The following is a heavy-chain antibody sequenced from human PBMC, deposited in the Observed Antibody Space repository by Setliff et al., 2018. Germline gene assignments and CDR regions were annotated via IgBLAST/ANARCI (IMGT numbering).Heavy chain of an antibody. V-gene: IGHV4-34*01. CDR1: GGSFSGYY. CDR2: INHSGRT. CDR3: ARRYNFWSGYLDY. J-gene: IGHJ4*02. D-gene: IGHD3-3*01. Sequence: ASETLSLTCAVYGGSFSGYYWSWIRQPPGKGLEWIGEINHSGRTNYNPSLKSRVTISVDTSKNQFSLKLSSVTAADTAVYYCARRYNFWSGYLDYWGQETLVTVSS.